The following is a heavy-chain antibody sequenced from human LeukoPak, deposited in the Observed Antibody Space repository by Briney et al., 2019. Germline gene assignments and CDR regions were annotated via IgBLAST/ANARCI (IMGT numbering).Heavy chain of an antibody. CDR1: GFTFDDFG. CDR3: ARGGYYYDSSGYYYGGVRYFDY. J-gene: IGHJ4*02. D-gene: IGHD3-22*01. Sequence: GSLRLSFAAPGFTFDDFGISWVRPAPRKGLGWVPGHNWKGGSTGYADSVKGRFTISRDNAKNSLYLQMNSLRAEDTALYYCARGGYYYDSSGYYYGGVRYFDYWGQGTLVTVSS. V-gene: IGHV3-20*03. CDR2: HNWKGGST.